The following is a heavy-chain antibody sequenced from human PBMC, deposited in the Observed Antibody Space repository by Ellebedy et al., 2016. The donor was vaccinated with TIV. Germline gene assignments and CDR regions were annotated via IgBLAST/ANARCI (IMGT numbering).Heavy chain of an antibody. V-gene: IGHV4-59*08. CDR3: ARRRADYYDSSGYHLWAFDI. CDR2: IYYSGST. J-gene: IGHJ3*02. Sequence: MPSETLSLTCTVSGGSISSYYWSRIRQPPGKGLECIGYIYYSGSTNYNPSLKSRVTISVDPSKNQFSLKLSSVTAADTAVYYCARRRADYYDSSGYHLWAFDIWGQGTMVTVSS. D-gene: IGHD3-22*01. CDR1: GGSISSYY.